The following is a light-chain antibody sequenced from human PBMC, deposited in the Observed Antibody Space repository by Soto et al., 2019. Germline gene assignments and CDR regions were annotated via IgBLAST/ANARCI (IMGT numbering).Light chain of an antibody. V-gene: IGLV1-51*02. J-gene: IGLJ3*02. Sequence: QSVLTQPPSVSAAPGQKVTISCSGSSSNIGNNYVSWYQQLPGTAPKLLIYENNKRPSGIPDRFSGSKSGTSATLGITGLQTGDEADYHCGTWDSSLSRVFGGGTKLTVL. CDR2: ENN. CDR3: GTWDSSLSRV. CDR1: SSNIGNNY.